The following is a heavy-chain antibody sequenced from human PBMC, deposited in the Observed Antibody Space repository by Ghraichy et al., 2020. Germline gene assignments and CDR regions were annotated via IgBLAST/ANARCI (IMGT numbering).Heavy chain of an antibody. V-gene: IGHV3-7*02. CDR3: TKWGVDV. J-gene: IGHJ6*02. CDR2: IKQDGNEK. CDR1: GFTFSNYW. D-gene: IGHD1-26*01. Sequence: GGSLRLSCAASGFTFSNYWMSWVRQAPGRGLESVANIKQDGNEKYYVDSVKGRFTISRDNAKNSLYLQMNSLRAEDTAVYYCTKWGVDVWGQGTTVTVSS.